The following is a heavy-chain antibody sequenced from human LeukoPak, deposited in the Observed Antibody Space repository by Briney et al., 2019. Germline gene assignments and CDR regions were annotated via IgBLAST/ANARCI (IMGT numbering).Heavy chain of an antibody. CDR1: GFTFSSYA. CDR3: AKDVGYCSSTSCYIFDY. Sequence: GGSLRLSCAASGFTFSSYAMSWVRQAPGKGLEWVSAISGSGGSTYYADSVKGRFTISRDNSKNTLYLQMNSLRAEDTAVYHCAKDVGYCSSTSCYIFDYWGQGTLVTVSS. V-gene: IGHV3-23*01. D-gene: IGHD2-2*02. CDR2: ISGSGGST. J-gene: IGHJ4*02.